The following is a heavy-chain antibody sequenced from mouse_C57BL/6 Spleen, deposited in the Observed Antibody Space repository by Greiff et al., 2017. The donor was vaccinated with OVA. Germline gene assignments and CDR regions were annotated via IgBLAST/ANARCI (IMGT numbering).Heavy chain of an antibody. D-gene: IGHD1-1*01. CDR2: INPNNGGT. CDR1: GYTFTDYY. CDR3: ARRGLSDPNYGSSPAWFAY. V-gene: IGHV1-26*01. J-gene: IGHJ3*01. Sequence: VQLQQSGPELVKPGASVKISCKASGYTFTDYYMNWVKQSHGKSLEWIGDINPNNGGTSYNQKFKGKATLTVDKSSSTAYMELRSLTSEDSAVYYCARRGLSDPNYGSSPAWFAYWGQGTLVTVSA.